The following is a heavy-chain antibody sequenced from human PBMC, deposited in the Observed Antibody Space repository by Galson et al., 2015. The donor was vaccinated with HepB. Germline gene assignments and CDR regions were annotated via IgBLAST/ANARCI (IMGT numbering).Heavy chain of an antibody. CDR1: GYSFTSYW. V-gene: IGHV5-51*03. CDR2: IYPGDSDT. D-gene: IGHD3-16*02. Sequence: QSGAEVKKPGESLKISCKGSGYSFTSYWIGWVRQMPGKGLEWMGIIYPGDSDTRYSPSFQGQVTISADKSISTAYLQWSSLKASDTAMYYCASALYYYDYVWGSYRNFGAFDIWGQGTMVTVSS. J-gene: IGHJ3*02. CDR3: ASALYYYDYVWGSYRNFGAFDI.